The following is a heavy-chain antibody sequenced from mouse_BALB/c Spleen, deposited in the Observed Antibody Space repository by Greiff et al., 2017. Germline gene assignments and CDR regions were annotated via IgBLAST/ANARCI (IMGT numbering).Heavy chain of an antibody. CDR3: AREMYGNPYYFDY. CDR1: GYTFTSYW. Sequence: DLVKPGASVKLSCKASGYTFTSYWINWIKQRPGQGLEWIGRIAPGSGSTYYNEMFKGKATLTVDTSSSTVYIQLSSLSSEDSAVYFCAREMYGNPYYFDYWGQGTTLTVSS. V-gene: IGHV1S41*01. J-gene: IGHJ2*01. D-gene: IGHD2-10*02. CDR2: IAPGSGST.